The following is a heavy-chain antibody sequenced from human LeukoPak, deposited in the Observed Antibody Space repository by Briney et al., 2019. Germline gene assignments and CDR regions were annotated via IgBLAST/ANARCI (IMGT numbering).Heavy chain of an antibody. J-gene: IGHJ4*02. CDR2: IYHSGST. Sequence: SETLSLTCTVSGGSISSGGYYWSWIRQPPGKGLEWIGYIYHSGSTYYNPSLKSRVTISVDRSKNQFSLKLSSVTAADTAVYYCASTEDKGSDFWSGYYEDYWGQGTLVTVSS. V-gene: IGHV4-30-2*01. D-gene: IGHD3-3*01. CDR1: GGSISSGGYY. CDR3: ASTEDKGSDFWSGYYEDY.